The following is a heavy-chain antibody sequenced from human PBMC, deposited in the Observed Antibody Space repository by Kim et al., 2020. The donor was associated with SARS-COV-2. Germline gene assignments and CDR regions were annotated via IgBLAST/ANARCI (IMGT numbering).Heavy chain of an antibody. CDR1: GFTFGDYG. J-gene: IGHJ4*01. CDR3: ATGSYGGFDA. Sequence: GGSLRLSCAASGFTFGDYGMHWVRQAPGKGLEWVTVISNEGSNEYYADSVKGRFTMSRDTSKNILYLHMNSLRPVDTAVYYCATGSYGGFDAWGHG. D-gene: IGHD2-15*01. V-gene: IGHV3-30*03. CDR2: ISNEGSNE.